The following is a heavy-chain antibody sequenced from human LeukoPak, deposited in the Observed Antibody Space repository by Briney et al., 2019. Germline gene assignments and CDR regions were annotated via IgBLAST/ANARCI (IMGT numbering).Heavy chain of an antibody. J-gene: IGHJ4*02. CDR3: TTDGVGVEGATYDN. Sequence: GGSLRLSCAASGSINAWMAWVRQAPGKGLEWVGRIKAKAHGGTIEYAAPMKGRFTISRDDSKNTLYLQMNSLKTEDTAVYYCTTDGVGVEGATYDNWGQGTLVSVSS. CDR2: IKAKAHGGTI. V-gene: IGHV3-15*01. CDR1: GSINAW. D-gene: IGHD1-26*01.